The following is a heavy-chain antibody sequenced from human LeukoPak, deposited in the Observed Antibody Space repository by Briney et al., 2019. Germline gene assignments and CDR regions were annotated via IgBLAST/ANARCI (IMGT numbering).Heavy chain of an antibody. CDR2: IIPIFGTA. J-gene: IGHJ5*02. CDR3: ARGRNYVGSWFDP. D-gene: IGHD1-7*01. Sequence: EALVKVSCKASGGTFSSYAISWVRQAPGQGLEWMGGIIPIFGTANYAQKFQGRVTITTDESTSTAYMELSSLRSEDTAVYYCARGRNYVGSWFDPWGQGTLVSVSS. V-gene: IGHV1-69*05. CDR1: GGTFSSYA.